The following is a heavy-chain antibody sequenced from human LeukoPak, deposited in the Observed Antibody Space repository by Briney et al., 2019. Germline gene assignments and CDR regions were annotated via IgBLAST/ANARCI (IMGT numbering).Heavy chain of an antibody. CDR3: ARDGDYGFCDY. D-gene: IGHD4-17*01. Sequence: SETLSLTCTVSGGSISSGDYYRSWIRQPPGKGLEWIGYIYYSGSTYYNPSLKSRVTISVDTSKNQFSLKLSSVTAADTAVYYCARDGDYGFCDYWGQGTLVTVSS. V-gene: IGHV4-30-4*01. CDR1: GGSISSGDYY. J-gene: IGHJ4*02. CDR2: IYYSGST.